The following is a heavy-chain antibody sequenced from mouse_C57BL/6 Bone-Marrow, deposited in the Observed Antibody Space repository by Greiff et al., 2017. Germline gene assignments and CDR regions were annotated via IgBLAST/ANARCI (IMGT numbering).Heavy chain of an antibody. CDR2: IWWDDDK. Sequence: QVTLKVSGPGILQPSQTLSLTCSFSGFSLSTFGMGVGWIRQPSGKGLEWLAHIWWDDDKYYNPALKSRLTLSKDTSKNQGVLKIANVYTADTATYYCARGCNYPWFAYWGQGTLVTVSA. D-gene: IGHD2-1*01. J-gene: IGHJ3*01. V-gene: IGHV8-8*01. CDR3: ARGCNYPWFAY. CDR1: GFSLSTFGMG.